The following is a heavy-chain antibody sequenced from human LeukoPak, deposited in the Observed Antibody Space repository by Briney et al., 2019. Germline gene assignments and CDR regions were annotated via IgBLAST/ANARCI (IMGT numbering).Heavy chain of an antibody. CDR2: ISSSSSYI. V-gene: IGHV3-21*01. J-gene: IGHJ4*02. CDR1: GFTFSSYS. CDR3: ARVRGSGVGLWDY. D-gene: IGHD3-10*01. Sequence: GGSLRLSCAASGFTFSSYSMNWVRQAPGKGLEWVSSISSSSSYIYYADSVKGRFTISRDNAKNSLYLQMNSLRAEDTAVYYCARVRGSGVGLWDYWGQGTLVTVSS.